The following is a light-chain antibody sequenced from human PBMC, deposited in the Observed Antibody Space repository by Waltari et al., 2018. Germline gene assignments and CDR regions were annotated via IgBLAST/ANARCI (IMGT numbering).Light chain of an antibody. CDR3: QQYGRSPRT. CDR1: QSVSSSY. CDR2: GAS. Sequence: EIVLTQSPGTLSSSPGERATFSCRASQSVSSSYLAWYQQKPGQAPRLLIYGASSRATGITDRFSGSGSGTDFTLTISRLEPEDFAVYYCQQYGRSPRTFGQGTTVEIK. J-gene: IGKJ1*01. V-gene: IGKV3-20*01.